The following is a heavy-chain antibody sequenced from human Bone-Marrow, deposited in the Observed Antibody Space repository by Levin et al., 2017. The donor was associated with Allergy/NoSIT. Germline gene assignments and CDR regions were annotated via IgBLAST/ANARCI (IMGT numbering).Heavy chain of an antibody. V-gene: IGHV3-53*01. D-gene: IGHD5-18*01. Sequence: GGSLRLSCAASGFTISSNYMSWVRQAPGKGLEWVSVIYSGGSTYYADSVKGRFTISRDNSKNTLYLQMNSLRAEDTAVYYCARGRGYSYGYDYWGQGTLVTVSS. J-gene: IGHJ4*02. CDR3: ARGRGYSYGYDY. CDR2: IYSGGST. CDR1: GFTISSNY.